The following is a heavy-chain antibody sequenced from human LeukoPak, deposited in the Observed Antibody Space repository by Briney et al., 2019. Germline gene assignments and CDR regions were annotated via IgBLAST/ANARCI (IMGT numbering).Heavy chain of an antibody. CDR3: ARGVVDNDAFDI. V-gene: IGHV4-38-2*02. CDR2: IYHSGST. J-gene: IGHJ3*02. CDR1: GYSISSGYY. D-gene: IGHD3-22*01. Sequence: SETLSLTCTVSGYSISSGYYWGWIRQPPGKGLEWIGSIYHSGSTYYNPSLKSRVTISVDTSKDQFSLKLSSVTAADTAVYYCARGVVDNDAFDIWGQGTMVTVSS.